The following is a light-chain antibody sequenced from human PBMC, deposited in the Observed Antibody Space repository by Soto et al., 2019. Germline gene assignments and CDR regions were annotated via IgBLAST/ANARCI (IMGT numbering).Light chain of an antibody. CDR3: LQHNNFPRT. V-gene: IGKV1-5*01. Sequence: DIHLTQSPSTLSASVGDRVTITCRASQSVSIWLAWYRQKPGKAPEVLVWDASSLQSGVPSRFSGSGYGTEFTLTISNLQPEDFATYYCLQHNNFPRTFGQGTKV. CDR2: DAS. J-gene: IGKJ1*01. CDR1: QSVSIW.